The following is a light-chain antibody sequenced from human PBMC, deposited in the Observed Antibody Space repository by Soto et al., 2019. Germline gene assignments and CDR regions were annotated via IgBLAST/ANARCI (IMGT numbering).Light chain of an antibody. J-gene: IGKJ1*01. Sequence: EIVLTQYPGTLSLSPGERAPLSCRASQSITSSYLAWYQQKPGQPPRLLIFGASSRAAGIPDRFSGSGSGTDFTLTISRLEPEDFAVYYCQKYGSSPPWTFGQGTKVESK. CDR3: QKYGSSPPWT. V-gene: IGKV3-20*01. CDR1: QSITSSY. CDR2: GAS.